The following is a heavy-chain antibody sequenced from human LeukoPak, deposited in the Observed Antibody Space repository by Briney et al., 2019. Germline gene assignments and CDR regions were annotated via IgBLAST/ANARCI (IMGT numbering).Heavy chain of an antibody. Sequence: PSETLSLTCSVSGGSISSYYWSWIRQPPGKGLEWIGYIYYSGSTNYNPSLKSRATISVDTSKNQFSLKLSSVTAADTAVYYCARGISSGWYGAFDIWGPGTMVTVSS. CDR2: IYYSGST. D-gene: IGHD6-19*01. J-gene: IGHJ3*02. CDR3: ARGISSGWYGAFDI. V-gene: IGHV4-59*01. CDR1: GGSISSYY.